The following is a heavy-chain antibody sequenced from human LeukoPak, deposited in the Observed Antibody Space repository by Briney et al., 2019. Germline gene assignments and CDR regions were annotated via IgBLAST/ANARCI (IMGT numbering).Heavy chain of an antibody. CDR2: IYHSGST. Sequence: SETLSLTCAVSGYSISSGYYWGWIRQPPGKGLEWIGSIYHSGSTYYNQSLKSRVTISVDTSKNQFSLKLSSVTAPDTAVYYCARGGWRLEPWGQGALVTVSS. CDR3: ARGGWRLEP. D-gene: IGHD1-26*01. J-gene: IGHJ5*02. CDR1: GYSISSGYY. V-gene: IGHV4-38-2*01.